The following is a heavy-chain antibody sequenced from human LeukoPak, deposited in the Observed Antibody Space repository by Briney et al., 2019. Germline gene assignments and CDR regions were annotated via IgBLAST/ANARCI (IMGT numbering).Heavy chain of an antibody. CDR3: ARGIDLSPRSNYYGSGSYYY. J-gene: IGHJ4*02. CDR1: GFTFSSYS. CDR2: ISSSSSTI. Sequence: GGSLRLSCAASGFTFSSYSMNWVRQAPGKGLEWVSYISSSSSTIYYADSVKGRFTISRDNAKNSLYLQMNSLRAEDTAVYYCARGIDLSPRSNYYGSGSYYYWGQGTLVTVSS. V-gene: IGHV3-48*04. D-gene: IGHD3-10*01.